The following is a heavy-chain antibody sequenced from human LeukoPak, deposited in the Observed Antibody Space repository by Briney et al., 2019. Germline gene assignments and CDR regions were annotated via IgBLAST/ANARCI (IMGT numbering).Heavy chain of an antibody. D-gene: IGHD5-18*01. Sequence: GGSLGLSCVASGFTFSSYCMTWVRQAPGEGPEWVSVISSSAGSTYYADSVKGRFTISRDNSKNTLYLQMNSLRAEDTAVYYCAKGSGRGYSYGLEYWGQGTLVTVSS. CDR1: GFTFSSYC. V-gene: IGHV3-23*01. CDR3: AKGSGRGYSYGLEY. CDR2: ISSSAGST. J-gene: IGHJ4*02.